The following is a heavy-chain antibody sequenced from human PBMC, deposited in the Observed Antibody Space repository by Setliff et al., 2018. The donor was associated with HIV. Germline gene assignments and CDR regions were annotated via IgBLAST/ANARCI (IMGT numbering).Heavy chain of an antibody. D-gene: IGHD2-2*01. Sequence: PGESLKISCKGSEYSFSNYWIAWVRQVPGKGLEWMGIIYPGDSDTRYSPSFQGQVTMSADKSINTAYLQWSSLKASDTAVYYCATPISITSGSAFDYWGQGTLVTVSS. J-gene: IGHJ4*02. V-gene: IGHV5-51*01. CDR2: IYPGDSDT. CDR3: ATPISITSGSAFDY. CDR1: EYSFSNYW.